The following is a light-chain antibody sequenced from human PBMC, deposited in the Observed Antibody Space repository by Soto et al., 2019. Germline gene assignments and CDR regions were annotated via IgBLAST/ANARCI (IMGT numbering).Light chain of an antibody. CDR1: RGDIGAYNY. Sequence: QSALTQPASVSGSPGQSITISCSGTRGDIGAYNYVSWFQQSPGKAPKLIIYEVTNRPSGVSNRFSGSKSGNTASLTISGLQAEDEADYYCCSYAGSNTWVFGGATKVTVL. V-gene: IGLV2-14*01. J-gene: IGLJ3*02. CDR2: EVT. CDR3: CSYAGSNTWV.